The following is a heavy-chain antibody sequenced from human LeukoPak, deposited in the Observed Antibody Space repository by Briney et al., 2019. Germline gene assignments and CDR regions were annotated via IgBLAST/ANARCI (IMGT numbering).Heavy chain of an antibody. J-gene: IGHJ4*02. CDR1: GGTISTYY. V-gene: IGHV4-59*04. CDR3: VRALRDHRGYDFDS. CDR2: IYHTGTT. Sequence: SETLSLTCTVPGGTISTYYWGWIRQPPGKGLDWVGTIYHTGTTYYNPSLKSGVTLSVDTSTNQFSLIQTSVTAADTTLYYSVRALRDHRGYDFDSWVQGTLVTVSS. D-gene: IGHD6-25*01.